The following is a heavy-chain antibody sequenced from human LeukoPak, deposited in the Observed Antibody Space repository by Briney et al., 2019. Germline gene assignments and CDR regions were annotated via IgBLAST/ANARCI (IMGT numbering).Heavy chain of an antibody. V-gene: IGHV3-74*01. CDR3: ARAGRSGSNYWYFDL. J-gene: IGHJ2*01. CDR2: INSDGSTT. CDR1: GFTFSSYW. D-gene: IGHD1-26*01. Sequence: PGGSLRLSCAASGFTFSSYWMHWVRQAPGKGLVWVSRINSDGSTTSYADSVKGRFTISRDNAKNTLYLQINSLRAEDTAVYYCARAGRSGSNYWYFDLWGQGTLVTVSS.